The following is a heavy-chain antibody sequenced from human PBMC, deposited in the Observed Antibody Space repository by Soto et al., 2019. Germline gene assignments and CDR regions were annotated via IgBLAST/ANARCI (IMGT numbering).Heavy chain of an antibody. Sequence: APVKVCCKASGCTFTTCGMDCVRQAPGQRLDCMGRINAAKCNTKYSQNFMGRVTLTMDIAATKAYMKVARLRSEDTAVYYCARGSFTMLVAYQYYYAFYVWGPGTTATVSS. J-gene: IGHJ6*02. D-gene: IGHD3-22*01. V-gene: IGHV1-3*01. CDR1: GCTFTTCG. CDR2: INAAKCNT. CDR3: ARGSFTMLVAYQYYYAFYV.